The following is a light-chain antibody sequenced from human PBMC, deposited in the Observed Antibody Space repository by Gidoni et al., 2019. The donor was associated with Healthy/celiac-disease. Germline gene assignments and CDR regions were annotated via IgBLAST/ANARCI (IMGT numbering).Light chain of an antibody. CDR2: GAS. Sequence: EIVLTQSPGTLPLSPGERATLSCRASQSVSSSYLAWYQQKPGQAPRPLIYGASSRVTGIPDRFSGSVSGTDFTLTISRLEPEDFAVYYCQQYGSSPRGYTFGQETKLGIK. J-gene: IGKJ2*01. CDR3: QQYGSSPRGYT. V-gene: IGKV3-20*01. CDR1: QSVSSSY.